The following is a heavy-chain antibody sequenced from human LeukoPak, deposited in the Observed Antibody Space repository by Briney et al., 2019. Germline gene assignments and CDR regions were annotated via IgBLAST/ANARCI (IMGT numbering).Heavy chain of an antibody. CDR1: GFTFRNYA. CDR3: ARVGGITLALAPSPFPDYNYYYMDV. J-gene: IGHJ6*03. V-gene: IGHV3-21*01. Sequence: PGRSLRLSCAASGFTFRNYAMHWVRQAPGKGLEWVSSISSSSSYIYYTDSVKGRFTISRDNAKKSLYLQMNSLRAEDTAVYYCARVGGITLALAPSPFPDYNYYYMDVWGKGTTVTVSS. CDR2: ISSSSSYI. D-gene: IGHD3-10*01.